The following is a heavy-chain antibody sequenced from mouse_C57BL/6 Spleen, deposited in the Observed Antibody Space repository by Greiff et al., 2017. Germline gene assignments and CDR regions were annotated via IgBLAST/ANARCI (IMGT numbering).Heavy chain of an antibody. V-gene: IGHV1-76*01. Sequence: QVQLKESGAELVRPGASVKLSCKASGYTFTDYYINWVKQRPGQGLEWIARIYPGSGNTYYNEKLKGKATLTAEKSSSTAYMQLSSLTSEDSAVYFCAGGWLLRNWGQGTTLTVSS. CDR2: IYPGSGNT. D-gene: IGHD2-3*01. CDR1: GYTFTDYY. CDR3: AGGWLLRN. J-gene: IGHJ2*01.